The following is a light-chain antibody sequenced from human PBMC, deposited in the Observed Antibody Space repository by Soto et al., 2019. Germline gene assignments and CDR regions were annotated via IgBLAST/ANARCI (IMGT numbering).Light chain of an antibody. J-gene: IGKJ3*01. CDR1: QGIRNF. Sequence: DIQMTQSPTSLSASVEDRVTITCRASQGIRNFVAWYQQKPGKAPKLLIYASTTLQSGIPSRFSGSGSGTDFTFTINSLQPEDVATYSCQKYSSVPVFGPGTKVEIK. CDR2: AST. CDR3: QKYSSVPV. V-gene: IGKV1-27*01.